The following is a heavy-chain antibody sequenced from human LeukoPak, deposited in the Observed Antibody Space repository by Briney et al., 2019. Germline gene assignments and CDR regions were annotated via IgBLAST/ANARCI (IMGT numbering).Heavy chain of an antibody. Sequence: GGSLRLSCAASGFTFSSYAMSWVRQAPGKGREWVSAISGSGGSTYYADSGKGRFTISRDNSKNTLYLQMNSLRAEDTAVYYCAKDDYGDYGDYWGQGTLVTVSS. D-gene: IGHD4-17*01. CDR2: ISGSGGST. J-gene: IGHJ4*02. V-gene: IGHV3-23*01. CDR1: GFTFSSYA. CDR3: AKDDYGDYGDY.